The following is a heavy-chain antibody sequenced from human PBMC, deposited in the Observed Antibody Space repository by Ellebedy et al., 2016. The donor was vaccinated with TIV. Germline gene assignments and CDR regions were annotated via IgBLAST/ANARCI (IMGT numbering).Heavy chain of an antibody. V-gene: IGHV1-2*02. Sequence: ASVKVSCKASGYTFTGYYMHWVRQAPGQGLEWMGWINPNSGGTNYAQKFQGRVTMTRDTSINTAYMELSRLRSDDTAVYYCARDRVGYSYGSYYYYGMDVWGQGTTVTVSS. D-gene: IGHD5-18*01. J-gene: IGHJ6*02. CDR1: GYTFTGYY. CDR2: INPNSGGT. CDR3: ARDRVGYSYGSYYYYGMDV.